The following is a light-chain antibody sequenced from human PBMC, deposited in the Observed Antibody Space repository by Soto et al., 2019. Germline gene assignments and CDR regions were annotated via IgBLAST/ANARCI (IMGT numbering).Light chain of an antibody. CDR2: GAS. J-gene: IGKJ1*01. CDR1: RSVSSY. V-gene: IGKV3-15*01. CDR3: QQYYNWPT. Sequence: EIVLTQSPATLSLSPGESATLSCRATRSVSSYLAWYQQKPGQAPRLLIYGASTRATGIPARFSGSGSGTEFTLTISSLQSEDSAVYYCQQYYNWPTFGQGTKVDI.